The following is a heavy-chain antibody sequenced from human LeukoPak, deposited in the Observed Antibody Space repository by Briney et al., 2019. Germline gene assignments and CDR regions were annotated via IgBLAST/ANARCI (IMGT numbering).Heavy chain of an antibody. J-gene: IGHJ4*02. Sequence: PGGSLRLSCAASGFTFSNYAMSWVSQAPGKGLEWVSTISGSGDSAYYADSVEGRFTISRDNSKNTLYLQMNSLRAEDTAVYYCARSVDTAMVTPDYWGQGTLVTVSS. V-gene: IGHV3-23*01. CDR3: ARSVDTAMVTPDY. CDR1: GFTFSNYA. D-gene: IGHD5-18*01. CDR2: ISGSGDSA.